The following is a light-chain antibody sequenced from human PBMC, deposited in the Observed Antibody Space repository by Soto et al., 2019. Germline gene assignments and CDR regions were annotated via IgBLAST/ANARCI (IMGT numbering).Light chain of an antibody. CDR1: FSNIGSNT. CDR2: SNN. CDR3: ATWDDSLNGLV. J-gene: IGLJ2*01. Sequence: QAVVTQPPSASGTPGQRVTISCSGTFSNIGSNTVNWYQQLPGTAPKLLIYSNNQRPSGVPDRFSGSKSGTSASLAISGLQSEDEADYYCATWDDSLNGLVFGGGTKVTVL. V-gene: IGLV1-44*01.